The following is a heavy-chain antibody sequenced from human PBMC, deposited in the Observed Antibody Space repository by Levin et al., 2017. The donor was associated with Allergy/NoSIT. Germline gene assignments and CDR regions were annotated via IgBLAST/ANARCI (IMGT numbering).Heavy chain of an antibody. V-gene: IGHV4-4*02. CDR3: AREMLAGSYAGFDY. CDR1: GGSINSNNW. J-gene: IGHJ4*02. Sequence: SETLSLTCAVSGGSINSNNWWSWVRQPPGKGLEWIGEIYHTGSTNYNPSLKSRVTISVDKSNNQFSLKVSSVTAADTAVYYCAREMLAGSYAGFDYWGQGTLVTVSS. D-gene: IGHD6-19*01. CDR2: IYHTGST.